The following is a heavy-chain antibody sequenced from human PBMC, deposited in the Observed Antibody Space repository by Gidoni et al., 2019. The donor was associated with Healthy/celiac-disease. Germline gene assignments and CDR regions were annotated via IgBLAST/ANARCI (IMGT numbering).Heavy chain of an antibody. D-gene: IGHD3-16*01. J-gene: IGHJ3*02. CDR1: GFTFDDYA. Sequence: EVQLVESGGGLVQPGRSLRLSCAASGFTFDDYAMHWVRQAPGKGLEWVSCISWNSGSIGYADSVKGRFTISRDNAKNSLYLQMNSLRAEDTALYYCAKDIRITFGGTFDIWGQGTMVTVSS. CDR2: ISWNSGSI. V-gene: IGHV3-9*01. CDR3: AKDIRITFGGTFDI.